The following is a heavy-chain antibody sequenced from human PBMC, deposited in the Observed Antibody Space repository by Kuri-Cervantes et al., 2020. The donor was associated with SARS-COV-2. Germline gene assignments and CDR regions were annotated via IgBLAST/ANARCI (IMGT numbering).Heavy chain of an antibody. Sequence: SVKVSCKASGGTFSSYAISWVRQAPGQGLEWMGGIIPIFGTANYAQKFQGRVTITADKSTSAAYMELSSLRSEDTAVYYCAGSRWLQLDYYYYYGMDVWGQGTTVTVSS. J-gene: IGHJ6*02. CDR1: GGTFSSYA. CDR3: AGSRWLQLDYYYYYGMDV. D-gene: IGHD5-24*01. V-gene: IGHV1-69*06. CDR2: IIPIFGTA.